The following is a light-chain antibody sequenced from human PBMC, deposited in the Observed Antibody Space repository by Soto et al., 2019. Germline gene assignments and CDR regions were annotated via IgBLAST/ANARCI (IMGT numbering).Light chain of an antibody. CDR3: SSYAGSNVV. Sequence: QSVLTQPPSASGSPAQSVTISCTGTSSDVGGYKYVSWYQQHPGKAPKLMIYEVNKRPSGVPDRFSGSKSGNTASLTVSGLQAEDEADYYCSSYAGSNVVFGGGTKLTVL. J-gene: IGLJ2*01. CDR1: SSDVGGYKY. CDR2: EVN. V-gene: IGLV2-8*01.